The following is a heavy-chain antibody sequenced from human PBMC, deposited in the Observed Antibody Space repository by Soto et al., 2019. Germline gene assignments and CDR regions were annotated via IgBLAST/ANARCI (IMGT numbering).Heavy chain of an antibody. Sequence: QVQLQESDPGLVKPSETLSLICTVSGGSISSNFWSWIRQPAGKGLEWIGRIYSSGSTHYNPSHKSRVTMSVDTSKNQFSLKVTSVTAADTAVYFCARGPPFDYWGQGTLVTVSS. V-gene: IGHV4-4*07. CDR1: GGSISSNF. CDR2: IYSSGST. J-gene: IGHJ4*02. CDR3: ARGPPFDY.